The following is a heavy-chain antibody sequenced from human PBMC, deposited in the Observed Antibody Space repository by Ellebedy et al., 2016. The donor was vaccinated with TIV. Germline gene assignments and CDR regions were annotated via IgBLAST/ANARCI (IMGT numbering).Heavy chain of an antibody. D-gene: IGHD3-10*01. CDR3: AREPYGSGSYYNVPYGMDV. V-gene: IGHV3-48*02. J-gene: IGHJ6*02. CDR1: GFTFSSYS. Sequence: GGSLRLXXAASGFTFSSYSMNWVRQAPGKGLEWVSSISSSSSTIYYADSVKGRFTISRDNAKNSLYLQMNSLRDEDTAVYYCAREPYGSGSYYNVPYGMDVWGQGTTVTVSS. CDR2: ISSSSSTI.